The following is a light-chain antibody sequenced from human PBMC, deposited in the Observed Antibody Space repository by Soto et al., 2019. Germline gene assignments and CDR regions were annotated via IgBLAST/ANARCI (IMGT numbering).Light chain of an antibody. Sequence: QSVLTQPPSVSGAPGQRVNISSTGSSSNIGAGYDVHWYQQLPGTAPKLLIYGNSNRPSGVPDRFSGSKSGTSASLAITGLQAEDEADYYCQSYDSSLSGVFGGGTKLTVL. CDR3: QSYDSSLSGV. V-gene: IGLV1-40*01. J-gene: IGLJ3*02. CDR1: SSNIGAGYD. CDR2: GNS.